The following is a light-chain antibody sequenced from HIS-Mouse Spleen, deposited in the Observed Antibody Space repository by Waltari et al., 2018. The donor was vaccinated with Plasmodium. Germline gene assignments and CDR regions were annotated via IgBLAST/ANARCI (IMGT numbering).Light chain of an antibody. CDR1: RSDFGSYHF. CDR3: CSYAGSSTYV. J-gene: IGLJ1*01. V-gene: IGLV2-23*01. CDR2: EGS. Sequence: QSALTQPASVSASPGQSIPISCTGSRSDFGSYHFVSLYQQPPGNAPKLMIYEGSQRPSGVSNRFSGSKSGNTASLTISGLQAEDEADYYCCSYAGSSTYVFGTGTKVTVL.